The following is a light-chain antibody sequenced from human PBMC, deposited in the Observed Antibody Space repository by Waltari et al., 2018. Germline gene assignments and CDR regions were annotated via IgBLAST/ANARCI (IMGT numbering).Light chain of an antibody. CDR2: AAT. J-gene: IGKJ1*01. CDR1: QSIDIY. V-gene: IGKV1-39*01. Sequence: DIHMTQSPSSLSASVGDRVTITCRTSQSIDIYLHWYQQKAGKAPRLLIYAATHLQNGVPSRFSGSGSETDFTLTISSLQPEDFATYYCQQSYSTRWTFGQGTVVELK. CDR3: QQSYSTRWT.